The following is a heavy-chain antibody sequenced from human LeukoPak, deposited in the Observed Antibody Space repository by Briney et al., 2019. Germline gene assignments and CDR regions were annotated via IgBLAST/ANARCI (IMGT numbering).Heavy chain of an antibody. CDR2: INHSGST. CDR1: GGSFSGYY. CDR3: ARHSTFFGVVIIKGRVRGPFDY. J-gene: IGHJ4*02. D-gene: IGHD3-3*01. Sequence: SETLSLTCAVYGGSFSGYYWSWIRQPPGKGLEWIGEINHSGSTNYNPSLKSRVTISVDTSKNQFSLKLSSVTAADTAVYYCARHSTFFGVVIIKGRVRGPFDYWGQRTLVTVSS. V-gene: IGHV4-34*01.